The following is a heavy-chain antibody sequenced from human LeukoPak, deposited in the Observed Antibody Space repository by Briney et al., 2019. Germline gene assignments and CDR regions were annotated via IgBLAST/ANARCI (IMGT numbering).Heavy chain of an antibody. Sequence: ASVKVSCKASGYTFTSYGISWVRQAPGQGLEWMGWISAYNGNTNYAQKLQGRVTMTTDTSTSTAYMELRSLRSDDTAVYYCARGCSSSWYPAHYYYYMDVWAKGPRSPSP. CDR2: ISAYNGNT. D-gene: IGHD6-13*01. J-gene: IGHJ6*03. V-gene: IGHV1-18*01. CDR3: ARGCSSSWYPAHYYYYMDV. CDR1: GYTFTSYG.